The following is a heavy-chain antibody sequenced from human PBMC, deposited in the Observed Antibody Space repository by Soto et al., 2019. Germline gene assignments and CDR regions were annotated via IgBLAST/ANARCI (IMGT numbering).Heavy chain of an antibody. J-gene: IGHJ6*02. V-gene: IGHV4-34*01. CDR2: INHSGST. CDR3: ARILHYYYYGMDV. Sequence: PSETLSLTCAVYGGSFSGYYWSWIRQPPGKGLEWIGEINHSGSTNYNPSLKSRVTISVDTSKNQFSLKLSSVTAADTAVYYCARILHYYYYGMDVWGQGXTVTVYS. CDR1: GGSFSGYY.